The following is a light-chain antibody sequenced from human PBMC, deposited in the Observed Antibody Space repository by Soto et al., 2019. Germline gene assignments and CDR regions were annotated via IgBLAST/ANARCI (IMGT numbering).Light chain of an antibody. V-gene: IGKV3-20*01. J-gene: IGKJ1*01. CDR3: QQYDSSPRT. CDR1: QSLSSSS. Sequence: LTKAPCTLSMSPAERATLSCTSSQSLSSSSLAWYQQKPGQAPRLIISGASSRAADIPDRFSGSGSGTDCTLTINRLEPEDVTVYYYQQYDSSPRTLGQGTKVDIK. CDR2: GAS.